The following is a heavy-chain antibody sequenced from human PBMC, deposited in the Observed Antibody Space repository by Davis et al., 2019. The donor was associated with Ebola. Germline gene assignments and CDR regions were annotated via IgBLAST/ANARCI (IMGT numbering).Heavy chain of an antibody. J-gene: IGHJ6*02. Sequence: SETLSLTCTVSGAFSSGNWWLWVRHLPGKGLEWIGEIYQTGTTNYNPSHKSRAIISVDTSRNQFSLMLTSATAADTAVYYCATSGPRYYALHVWGQGTTVTVSS. D-gene: IGHD2-8*02. CDR2: IYQTGTT. CDR3: ATSGPRYYALHV. CDR1: GAFSSGNW. V-gene: IGHV4-4*02.